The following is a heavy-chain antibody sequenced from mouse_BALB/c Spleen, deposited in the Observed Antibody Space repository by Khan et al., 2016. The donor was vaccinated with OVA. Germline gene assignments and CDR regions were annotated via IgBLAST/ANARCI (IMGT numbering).Heavy chain of an antibody. CDR3: ARGGSSGPAWFAY. CDR1: GYSITSGYF. V-gene: IGHV3-6*02. J-gene: IGHJ3*01. D-gene: IGHD3-1*01. Sequence: EVQLQESGPGLVKPSQSLSLTCSVTGYSITSGYFWNWIRQFPGNKLEWVGYIRYDGSNNYNPSLKNRISITRDPSKNQFFLQLNSATTEERATYCCARGGSSGPAWFAYWGQGTLVTVSA. CDR2: IRYDGSN.